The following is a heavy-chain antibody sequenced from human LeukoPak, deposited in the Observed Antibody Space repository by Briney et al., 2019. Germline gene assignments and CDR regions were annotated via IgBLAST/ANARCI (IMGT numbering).Heavy chain of an antibody. Sequence: PSETRSLTCGVSGGSVINTNCWTWVRQPPGKGLEWIGEVHLDGRTNYNPSLESRLTMAVDVSENQVSLKPTSVTAADTAVYYCARSSGYVWFDPWGQGTLVTVSS. V-gene: IGHV4-4*02. J-gene: IGHJ5*02. D-gene: IGHD5-12*01. CDR2: VHLDGRT. CDR3: ARSSGYVWFDP. CDR1: GGSVINTNC.